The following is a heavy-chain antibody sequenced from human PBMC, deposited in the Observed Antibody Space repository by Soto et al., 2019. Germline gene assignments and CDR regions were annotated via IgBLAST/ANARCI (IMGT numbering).Heavy chain of an antibody. D-gene: IGHD3-3*01. Sequence: SGESLKISCKGSGYSFTSYWISWVRQMPGKGLEWMGRIDPSDSYTNYSPSFQGHVTISADKSISTAYLQWSSLKASDTAMYYCARQDDFWSGYPGPIDYWGQGTLVTVSS. J-gene: IGHJ4*02. CDR3: ARQDDFWSGYPGPIDY. CDR1: GYSFTSYW. CDR2: IDPSDSYT. V-gene: IGHV5-10-1*01.